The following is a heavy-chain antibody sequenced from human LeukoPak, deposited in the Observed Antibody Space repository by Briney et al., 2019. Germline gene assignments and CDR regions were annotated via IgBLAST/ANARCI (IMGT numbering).Heavy chain of an antibody. D-gene: IGHD3-10*01. V-gene: IGHV4-59*01. CDR3: ARSQNYYGSGDY. J-gene: IGHJ4*02. Sequence: SETLSLTCTVSGGSISTYYWSWIRQPPGKGLEWIGYIYYTGKTYYNPSLEGRVTILVDTSRNHFSVKLSPVTAADTAVYYCARSQNYYGSGDYWSQGTLVTVSS. CDR1: GGSISTYY. CDR2: IYYTGKT.